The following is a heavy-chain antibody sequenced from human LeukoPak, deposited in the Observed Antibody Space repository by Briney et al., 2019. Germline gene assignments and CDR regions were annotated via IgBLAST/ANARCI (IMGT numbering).Heavy chain of an antibody. CDR2: IYNSGST. J-gene: IGHJ4*02. CDR3: ARHRSGWLQSSFDY. Sequence: SETLSLTCTVSGGSISSYYWNWIRQPPGKGLEWIGYIYNSGSTNNNPSLKSRVTISVDTSKNQFSLKLSSVTAADTAVYYCARHRSGWLQSSFDYWGQGTLVTVSS. V-gene: IGHV4-59*08. CDR1: GGSISSYY. D-gene: IGHD5-24*01.